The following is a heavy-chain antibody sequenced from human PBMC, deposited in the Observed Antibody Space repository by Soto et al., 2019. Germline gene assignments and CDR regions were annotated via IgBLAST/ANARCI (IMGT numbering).Heavy chain of an antibody. CDR3: AASHIVVVVAATPPGWFDP. V-gene: IGHV3-23*01. J-gene: IGHJ5*02. CDR1: GFTFSSYA. D-gene: IGHD2-15*01. CDR2: ISGSGGST. Sequence: GGSLRLSCAASGFTFSSYAMSWVRQAPGKGLEWVSAISGSGGSTYYGDSVKGRFTISRDNSKNTLYLQMNSLRAEDTAVYYCAASHIVVVVAATPPGWFDPWGQGTLVTVSS.